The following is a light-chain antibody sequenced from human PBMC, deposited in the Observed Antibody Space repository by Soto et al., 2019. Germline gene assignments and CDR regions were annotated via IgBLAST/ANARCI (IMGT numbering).Light chain of an antibody. V-gene: IGKV1-5*03. Sequence: DIQMTHSPSTLSASVGDRVTITCRASQSIGGWLAWYQQKPGKAPNLLIYQGSSLQSGVPSRFSGSGSGTEFTLTISSLQPDDFATYYCQHYNSYPGEFGQGTKVDIK. CDR2: QGS. CDR3: QHYNSYPGE. CDR1: QSIGGW. J-gene: IGKJ1*01.